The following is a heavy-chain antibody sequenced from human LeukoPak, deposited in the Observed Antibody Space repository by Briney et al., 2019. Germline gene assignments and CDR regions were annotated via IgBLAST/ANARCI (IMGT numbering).Heavy chain of an antibody. Sequence: PGGSLRLSCAASGFTFSSYSMNWVRQAPGKGLEWVSSISSSSSYIYYADSVKGRFTISSDNAKNSLYLQMNSLRAEDTAVYYCARYQMATITGLSDYWGQGTLVTVSS. CDR2: ISSSSSYI. CDR3: ARYQMATITGLSDY. J-gene: IGHJ4*02. CDR1: GFTFSSYS. D-gene: IGHD5-24*01. V-gene: IGHV3-21*01.